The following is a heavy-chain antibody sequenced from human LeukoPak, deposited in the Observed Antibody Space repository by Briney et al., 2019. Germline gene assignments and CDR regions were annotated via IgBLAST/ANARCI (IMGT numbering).Heavy chain of an antibody. CDR3: ARGTYDYVWGSYRSTYYFDY. CDR2: INPNSGGT. CDR1: GYTFTGYY. V-gene: IGHV1-2*02. Sequence: GASVKVSCKAFGYTFTGYYMHWVRQAPGQGLEWMGWINPNSGGTNYAQKFQGRVTMTRDTSISTAYMELSRLRSDDTAVYYCARGTYDYVWGSYRSTYYFDYWGQGTLVTVSS. D-gene: IGHD3-16*02. J-gene: IGHJ4*02.